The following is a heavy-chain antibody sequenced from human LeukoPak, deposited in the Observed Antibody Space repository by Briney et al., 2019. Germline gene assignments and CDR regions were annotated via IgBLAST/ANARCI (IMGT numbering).Heavy chain of an antibody. CDR3: ARGGIAAAGRSGEAYNWFDP. V-gene: IGHV4-34*01. Sequence: PSETLSLTCAVYGGSFSGYYWSWIRQPPGKGLEWIGEINHSGSTNYNPSLKSRVTISVDTSKNQFSLKLSSVTAADTAVYYCARGGIAAAGRSGEAYNWFDPWGQGTLVTVSS. CDR1: GGSFSGYY. CDR2: INHSGST. D-gene: IGHD6-13*01. J-gene: IGHJ5*02.